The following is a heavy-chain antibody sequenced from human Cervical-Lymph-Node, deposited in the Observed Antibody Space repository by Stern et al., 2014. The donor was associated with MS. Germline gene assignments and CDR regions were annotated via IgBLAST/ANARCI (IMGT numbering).Heavy chain of an antibody. CDR1: GGSFITHA. CDR3: ATDGEMTTIGLQY. CDR2: IIPLFGSA. J-gene: IGHJ4*02. D-gene: IGHD5-24*01. V-gene: IGHV1-69*06. Sequence: QLVQSGAEVRKPGSSVTVSCKASGGSFITHAFSWVRQAPGQGLEWMGGIIPLFGSAHYAQKFQGRVTLIADKSTSTAYMELSSLTSEDTAIYYCATDGEMTTIGLQYWGQGTLVTVSS.